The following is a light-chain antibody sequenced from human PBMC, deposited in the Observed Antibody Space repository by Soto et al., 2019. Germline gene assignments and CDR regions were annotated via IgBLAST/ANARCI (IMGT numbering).Light chain of an antibody. CDR2: DTS. J-gene: IGKJ1*01. CDR1: QSVGSTS. V-gene: IGKV3-20*01. CDR3: QQCGVSPWT. Sequence: FVLTQSPVTLSLSPGEGATLSCRASQSVGSTSLAWYQQKPGQAPRLLIYDTSSRATGIPARFSGSESGTDFTLTISRLEPEDFAVYYCQQCGVSPWTFGQGTKVEI.